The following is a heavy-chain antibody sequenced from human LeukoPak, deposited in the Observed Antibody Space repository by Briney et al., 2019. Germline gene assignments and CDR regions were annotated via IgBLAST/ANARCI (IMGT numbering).Heavy chain of an antibody. CDR3: ASRRSCSGGSCYDSFQQFDP. V-gene: IGHV3-74*01. J-gene: IGHJ5*02. D-gene: IGHD2-15*01. Sequence: PGGSLRLSCGASGFTFSSYWMHWVRQAPGKGLVWISRISHDGSTTTYADSVKGRFTISRDNAKNTLYLQMNSLRVDDTAVYYCASRRSCSGGSCYDSFQQFDPWGQGTLVTVSS. CDR1: GFTFSSYW. CDR2: ISHDGSTT.